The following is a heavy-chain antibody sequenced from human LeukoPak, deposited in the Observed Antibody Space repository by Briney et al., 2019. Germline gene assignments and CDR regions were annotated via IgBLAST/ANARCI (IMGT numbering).Heavy chain of an antibody. Sequence: GGSLRLSCAASGFTFSDVWMSWVRQAPGKGLEWVSAISGSGGSTYYADSVKGRFTISRDNSKNTLYLQMNSLRAEDTAVYYCAKSLTVAATTTSYYGMDVWGQGTTVTVSS. J-gene: IGHJ6*02. D-gene: IGHD2-15*01. CDR2: ISGSGGST. CDR1: GFTFSDVW. V-gene: IGHV3-23*01. CDR3: AKSLTVAATTTSYYGMDV.